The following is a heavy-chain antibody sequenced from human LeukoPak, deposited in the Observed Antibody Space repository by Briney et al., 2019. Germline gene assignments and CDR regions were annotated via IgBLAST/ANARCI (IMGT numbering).Heavy chain of an antibody. D-gene: IGHD3/OR15-3a*01. Sequence: SETLSLTCTVSGGSISSSLYHWGWIRQSPGKNLEWLGSIYYTGTTHYNPSLKSRVTISVDTSKNQFSLNLSSVTAADTAVYYCARQEIGLRSFDPWGQGALVTVSS. J-gene: IGHJ5*02. CDR2: IYYTGTT. V-gene: IGHV4-39*01. CDR3: ARQEIGLRSFDP. CDR1: GGSISSSLYH.